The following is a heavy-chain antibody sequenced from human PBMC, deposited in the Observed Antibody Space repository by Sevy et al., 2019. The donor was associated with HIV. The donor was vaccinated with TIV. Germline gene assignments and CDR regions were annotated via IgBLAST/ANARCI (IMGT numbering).Heavy chain of an antibody. CDR1: GFTFGDYA. CDR3: TSQTGIAAAGNYYYYGMDV. J-gene: IGHJ6*02. CDR2: IRSKAYGGTT. V-gene: IGHV3-49*03. D-gene: IGHD6-13*01. Sequence: GGSLRLSCTASGFTFGDYAMSWFRQAPGKGLEWVGFIRSKAYGGTTEYAASVKGRFTISREDSKSIAYLQMNSLKTEDTAVYYCTSQTGIAAAGNYYYYGMDVWGQGTTVTVSS.